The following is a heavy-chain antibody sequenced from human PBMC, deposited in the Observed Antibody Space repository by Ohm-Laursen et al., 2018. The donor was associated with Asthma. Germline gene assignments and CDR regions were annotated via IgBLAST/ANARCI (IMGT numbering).Heavy chain of an antibody. J-gene: IGHJ4*02. V-gene: IGHV7-4-1*02. CDR3: ARDPAGDCGGVPLFSGAY. CDR2: INTYTGNP. D-gene: IGHD2-21*01. Sequence: GASVKVSCKASGYTFSSCAMNWVRQAPGQGLEWMGWINTYTGNPTYAQGFAGRFVFSLDTSVNTAFLQISSLEAEDTAVYYCARDPAGDCGGVPLFSGAYWGQGTLVTVSS. CDR1: GYTFSSCA.